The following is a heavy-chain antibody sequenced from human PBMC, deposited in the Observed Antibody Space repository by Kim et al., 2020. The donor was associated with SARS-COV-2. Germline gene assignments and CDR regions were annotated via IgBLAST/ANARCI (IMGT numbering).Heavy chain of an antibody. J-gene: IGHJ4*02. V-gene: IGHV1-3*01. D-gene: IGHD1-1*01. CDR3: ARDGTTRNGGYYFDY. Sequence: QKFQGRVTITRDTSASTAYMELGSQRSEDTAVYYCARDGTTRNGGYYFDYWGQGVLVTVSS.